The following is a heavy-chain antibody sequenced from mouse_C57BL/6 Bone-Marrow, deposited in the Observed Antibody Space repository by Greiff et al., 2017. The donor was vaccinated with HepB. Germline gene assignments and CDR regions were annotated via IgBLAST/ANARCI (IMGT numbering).Heavy chain of an antibody. V-gene: IGHV2-5*01. CDR2: IWRGGST. CDR1: GFSLTSYG. CDR3: AKNGGRTGTDWYFDV. Sequence: VKLQESGPGLVQPSQSLSITCTVSGFSLTSYGVHWVRQSPGKGLEWLGVIWRGGSTDYNAAFMSRLSITKDNSKSQVFFKMNSLQADDTAIYYCAKNGGRTGTDWYFDVWGTGTTVTVSS. D-gene: IGHD4-1*01. J-gene: IGHJ1*03.